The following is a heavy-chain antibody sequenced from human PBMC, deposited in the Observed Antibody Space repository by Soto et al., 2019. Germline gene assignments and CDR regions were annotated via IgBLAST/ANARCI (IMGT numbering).Heavy chain of an antibody. Sequence: SETLSLTCSVSCGSIISYYWIWIRQPPGEGLEWIGYIYYSGSTYYNPSLKSRVTISVDTSKNQFSLKLSSVTAADTAVYYCARVSNIAARRGRNYYGMDVWGQGTTVTVSS. J-gene: IGHJ6*02. V-gene: IGHV4-59*12. CDR3: ARVSNIAARRGRNYYGMDV. CDR1: CGSIISYY. D-gene: IGHD6-6*01. CDR2: IYYSGST.